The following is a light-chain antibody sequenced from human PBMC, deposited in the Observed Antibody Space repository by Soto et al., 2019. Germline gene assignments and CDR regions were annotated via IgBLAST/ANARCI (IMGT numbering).Light chain of an antibody. CDR2: LAS. Sequence: DIQMTQSPSSLSASVGDRVTITFRASQGISSYLAWYQQKPGEAPKLLIYLASTLQTGVPSRFSGSGSGTDFTLTISSLQPEDFATYYCQQLNNYPRTFGQGTKVDIK. CDR1: QGISSY. J-gene: IGKJ1*01. V-gene: IGKV1-9*01. CDR3: QQLNNYPRT.